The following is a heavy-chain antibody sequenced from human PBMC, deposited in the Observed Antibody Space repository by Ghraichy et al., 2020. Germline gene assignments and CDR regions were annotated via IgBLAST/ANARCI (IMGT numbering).Heavy chain of an antibody. CDR2: INHSGST. J-gene: IGHJ6*02. CDR3: ATGGDCSSTSCYRRYYYYYGMDV. Sequence: SETLSLTCAVYGGSFSGYYWSWIRQPPGKGLEWIGEINHSGSTNYNPSLKSRVTISVDTSKNQFSLKLSSVTAADTAVYYCATGGDCSSTSCYRRYYYYYGMDVWGQGTTVTVSS. CDR1: GGSFSGYY. V-gene: IGHV4-34*01. D-gene: IGHD2-2*01.